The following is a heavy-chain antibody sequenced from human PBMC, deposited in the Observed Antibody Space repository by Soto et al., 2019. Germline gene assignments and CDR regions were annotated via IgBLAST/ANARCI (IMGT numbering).Heavy chain of an antibody. CDR1: GYSISNGYF. CDR3: ARAGYSSGSNWFDA. V-gene: IGHV4-38-2*02. J-gene: IGHJ5*02. CDR2: MYDSDNT. Sequence: SESLSLTCTVSGYSISNGYFWGWVRQSPGKGLEWIGSMYDSDNTYYNPSLKSRVTISLDTSKNQFSLKLSSVTAADTAVYYCARAGYSSGSNWFDAWGQGTLVTVSS. D-gene: IGHD6-19*01.